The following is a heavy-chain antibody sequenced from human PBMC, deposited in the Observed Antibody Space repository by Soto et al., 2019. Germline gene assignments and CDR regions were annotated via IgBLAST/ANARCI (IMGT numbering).Heavy chain of an antibody. Sequence: RASVKVSCKASGGTFSSYAISWVRQAPGQGLEWMGGIIPIFGTANYAQKFQGRVTITADESTSTAYMELSSLRSEDTAVYYCARGARWLQRYYFDYWGQGTLVTVSS. CDR3: ARGARWLQRYYFDY. CDR1: GGTFSSYA. CDR2: IIPIFGTA. V-gene: IGHV1-69*13. D-gene: IGHD5-12*01. J-gene: IGHJ4*02.